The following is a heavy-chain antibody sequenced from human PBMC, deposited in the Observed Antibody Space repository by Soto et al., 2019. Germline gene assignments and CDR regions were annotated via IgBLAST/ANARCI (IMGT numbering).Heavy chain of an antibody. Sequence: QLQLQESGPGLVKPSETLSLTCTVSGGSISSSSYYWGWIRQPPGKGLEWIGSIYYSGSTYYNPSLKSRVTISVDTSKNQFSLKLSSVTAADTAVYYCARGSSSGFYSSSPNFDYWGQGTLVTVSS. CDR1: GGSISSSSYY. CDR3: ARGSSSGFYSSSPNFDY. D-gene: IGHD6-19*01. V-gene: IGHV4-39*01. CDR2: IYYSGST. J-gene: IGHJ4*02.